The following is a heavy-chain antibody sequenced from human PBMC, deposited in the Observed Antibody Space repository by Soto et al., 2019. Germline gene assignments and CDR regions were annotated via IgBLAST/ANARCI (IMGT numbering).Heavy chain of an antibody. CDR1: GGSISSGDYY. V-gene: IGHV4-30-4*01. CDR2: IYYSGSN. Sequence: QVQLQESGPGLVKPSQTLSLTCTVSGGSISSGDYYWSWIRQPPGKGLEWIGYIYYSGSNYYNPSLKRRVNISVDTSKKQFYLKRSSVTAADTAVYYCARGRDYGSVSYYRPPYGMDVWGQGTTVTVSS. D-gene: IGHD3-10*01. CDR3: ARGRDYGSVSYYRPPYGMDV. J-gene: IGHJ6*02.